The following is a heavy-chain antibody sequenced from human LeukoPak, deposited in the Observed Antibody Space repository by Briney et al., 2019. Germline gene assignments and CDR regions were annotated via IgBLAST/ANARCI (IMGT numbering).Heavy chain of an antibody. D-gene: IGHD3-10*02. Sequence: SETLSLTCAVYGGFFSGDYWSWIRQPPGKGLEWIGEINHSGSTNYNPSLKSRVTISVDTSKNQFSLKLSSVTAADTAVYYCARGRLCLVEMATIDYYGMDVWGQGTTVTVSS. J-gene: IGHJ6*02. CDR3: ARGRLCLVEMATIDYYGMDV. CDR2: INHSGST. CDR1: GGFFSGDY. V-gene: IGHV4-34*01.